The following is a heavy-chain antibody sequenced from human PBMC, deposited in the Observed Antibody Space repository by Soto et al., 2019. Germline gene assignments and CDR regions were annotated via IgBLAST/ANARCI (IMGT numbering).Heavy chain of an antibody. D-gene: IGHD2-2*01. Sequence: GGSLSLSCAASGFTFSSYSMNWVRQAPGKGLEWVSYISSSSSTIYYADSVKGRFTISRDNAKNSLYLQMNSLRDEDTAVYYCARGAVVPAAISYGMDVWGQGTTVTVSS. CDR2: ISSSSSTI. CDR3: ARGAVVPAAISYGMDV. CDR1: GFTFSSYS. J-gene: IGHJ6*02. V-gene: IGHV3-48*02.